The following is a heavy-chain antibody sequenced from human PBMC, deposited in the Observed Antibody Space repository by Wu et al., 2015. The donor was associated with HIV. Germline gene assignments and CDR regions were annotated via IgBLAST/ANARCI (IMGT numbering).Heavy chain of an antibody. D-gene: IGHD6-19*01. CDR1: GYTFTDYS. V-gene: IGHV1-2*02. CDR3: ARDMGHEGRQWLVQPGAFDI. J-gene: IGHJ3*02. Sequence: QVQLVQSGAELKKPGASLKVSCTASGYTFTDYSIHWVRQAPGQGLEWMGWINPNSGGTNSAQKFQGRVTMTRDTSISTAYMELSRLRSDDTAVYYCARDMGHEGRQWLVQPGAFDIWGQGTMVTVSS. CDR2: INPNSGGT.